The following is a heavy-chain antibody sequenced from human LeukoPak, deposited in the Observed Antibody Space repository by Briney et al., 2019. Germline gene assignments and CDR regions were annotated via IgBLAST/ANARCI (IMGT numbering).Heavy chain of an antibody. CDR2: ISTYNGNT. J-gene: IGHJ4*02. V-gene: IGHV1-18*01. Sequence: RRASVKVSCKASGYTFTSYGISWVRQAPGQGLEWMGWISTYNGNTNYAQNLQGRVTMTTDTSTSTAYMELRSLRSDDTAVYYCARDEHTAMAHFDYWGQGTLVTVSS. CDR3: ARDEHTAMAHFDY. D-gene: IGHD5-18*01. CDR1: GYTFTSYG.